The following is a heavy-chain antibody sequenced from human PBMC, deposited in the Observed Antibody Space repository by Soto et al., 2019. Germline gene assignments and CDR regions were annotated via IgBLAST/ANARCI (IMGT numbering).Heavy chain of an antibody. CDR2: IYNSGTT. CDR3: ARLATHTGYLLDF. V-gene: IGHV4-61*01. J-gene: IGHJ4*02. D-gene: IGHD3-9*01. CDR1: GGSINSGSYY. Sequence: QVQLQESGPGLVKPSETLSFTCTVSGGSINSGSYYWSWIRQPPGKGLEWIGYIYNSGTTNYNPSLKSRVTISVDTSKHQFSLNLSSVTAADTAVYYCARLATHTGYLLDFWGQGTLVTVSS.